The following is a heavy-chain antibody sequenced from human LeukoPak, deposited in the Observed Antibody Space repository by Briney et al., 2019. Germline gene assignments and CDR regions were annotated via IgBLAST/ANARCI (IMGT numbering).Heavy chain of an antibody. CDR3: ASLGGYDILTGYG. Sequence: NPGGSLRLSCAASGFTFSSYSMNWVRHAPGKGLEWVTSISSSSSYIYYVDSVKGRFTISRDKAKNSLYLQMNSLRAEDTAVYYCASLGGYDILTGYGWGQGTLVSVFS. CDR2: ISSSSSYI. CDR1: GFTFSSYS. V-gene: IGHV3-21*01. D-gene: IGHD3-9*01. J-gene: IGHJ4*02.